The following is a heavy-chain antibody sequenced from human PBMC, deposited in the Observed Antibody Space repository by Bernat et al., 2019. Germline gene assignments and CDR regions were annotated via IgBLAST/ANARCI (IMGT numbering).Heavy chain of an antibody. CDR3: AREYRYGYYFDY. Sequence: QVQLVQSGAEVKKSGASVKVSCKASGYTFTSNVMHWVRQAPGQRLAWIGWINTGTDNTKYSQKFQGRVTITQDTSASTAYMELSSLRSEDSAVYYCAREYRYGYYFDYWGQGTLVTLSS. J-gene: IGHJ4*02. CDR2: INTGTDNT. CDR1: GYTFTSNV. D-gene: IGHD5-18*01. V-gene: IGHV1-3*04.